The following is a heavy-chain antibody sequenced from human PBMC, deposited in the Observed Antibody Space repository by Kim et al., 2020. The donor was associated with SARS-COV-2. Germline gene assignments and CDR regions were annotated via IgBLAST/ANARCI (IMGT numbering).Heavy chain of an antibody. CDR2: INHSGST. V-gene: IGHV4-34*01. CDR3: ARGSPVTTFYYYYGMDV. D-gene: IGHD4-17*01. CDR1: GGSFSGYY. Sequence: SETLSLTCAVYGGSFSGYYWSWIRQPPGKGLEWIGEINHSGSTNYNPSLKSRVTISVDTSKNQFSLKLSSVTAADTAVYYCARGSPVTTFYYYYGMDVWGQETTATVSS. J-gene: IGHJ6*02.